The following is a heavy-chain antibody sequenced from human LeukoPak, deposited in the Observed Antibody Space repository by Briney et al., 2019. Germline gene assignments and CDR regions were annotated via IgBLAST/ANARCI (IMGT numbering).Heavy chain of an antibody. CDR2: ISSSGSTI. CDR3: GTWTTVAYYFDY. D-gene: IGHD4-17*01. J-gene: IGHJ4*02. V-gene: IGHV3-48*03. CDR1: GFSFSSYE. Sequence: GGSLRLSCAASGFSFSSYEMNWVRQAPGKGLEWVSYISSSGSTIYYADSVKGRVTISRDNAKNSLFLQMNSLRAEDTAVYYCGTWTTVAYYFDYWGQGTLVTVSS.